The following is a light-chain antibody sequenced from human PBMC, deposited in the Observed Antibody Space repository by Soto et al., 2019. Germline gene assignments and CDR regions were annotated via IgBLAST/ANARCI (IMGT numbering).Light chain of an antibody. J-gene: IGKJ1*01. Sequence: EVVLKQSPGTLSLSPGETATRSCRASQTIGSTYLAWYQQKPGQAPRLLIFGASTRATGIPDRFTGSGSGTDFPLTISTLQPDDFATYYCQQYNSYEGTFGHGTKVDIK. V-gene: IGKV3-20*01. CDR1: QTIGSTY. CDR2: GAS. CDR3: QQYNSYEGT.